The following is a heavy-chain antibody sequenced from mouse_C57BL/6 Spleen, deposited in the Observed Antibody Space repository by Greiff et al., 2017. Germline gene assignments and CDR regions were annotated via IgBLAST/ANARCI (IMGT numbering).Heavy chain of an antibody. J-gene: IGHJ3*01. D-gene: IGHD2-5*01. CDR1: GYTFTSYW. CDR3: ASRGSNCPFAY. CDR2: IHPNSGST. Sequence: QVQLQQPGAELVKPGASVKLSCKASGYTFTSYWMHWGKQRPGQGLEWIGMIHPNSGSTNYNEKFKSKATLTVDKSSSTDYMQLSSLTSEDSAVYYCASRGSNCPFAYWGQGTLVTVSA. V-gene: IGHV1-64*01.